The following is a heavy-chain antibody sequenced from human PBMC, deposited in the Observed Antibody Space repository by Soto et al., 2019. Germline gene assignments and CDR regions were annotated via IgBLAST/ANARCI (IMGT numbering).Heavy chain of an antibody. CDR1: GYSFSSHT. D-gene: IGHD2-15*01. Sequence: QVQLVQSGAEVKKPGASVKVSCKASGYSFSSHTMHWVRQAPGQRLEWMGWIIAGNGNTKYSQKFQGRVTITRDTSVSTADMELSSLRSEDTAVYYCARLGYCGGGSCYPLDIWGQGTMVIVSS. CDR3: ARLGYCGGGSCYPLDI. J-gene: IGHJ3*02. V-gene: IGHV1-3*01. CDR2: IIAGNGNT.